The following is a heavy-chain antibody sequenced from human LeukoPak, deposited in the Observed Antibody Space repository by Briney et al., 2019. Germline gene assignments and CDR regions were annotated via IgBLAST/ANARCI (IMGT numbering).Heavy chain of an antibody. D-gene: IGHD4-17*01. Sequence: GESLRLSCAASGFTFRNYAVVWVRQAPGKGLEWVSAITGSGATTYYADSVRGRFTIYRDNSKNTLYLQMNNLRGEDTAVYYCGKDPNGDYVGAFDFQRWGQGTLVTVSS. J-gene: IGHJ1*01. V-gene: IGHV3-23*01. CDR1: GFTFRNYA. CDR3: GKDPNGDYVGAFDFQR. CDR2: ITGSGATT.